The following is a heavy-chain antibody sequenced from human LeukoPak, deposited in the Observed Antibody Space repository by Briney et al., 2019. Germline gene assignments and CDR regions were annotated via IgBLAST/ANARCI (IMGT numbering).Heavy chain of an antibody. CDR2: INPNSGAT. Sequence: GASVKVSCKASGYTFTSYYMHWVRQAPGQGLERMGIINPNSGATNYAQKFQGRVTMTSDTSISTAYMELSRLRSDDTAVYYCARVQYSGSAALDYWGQGTLVTVSS. J-gene: IGHJ4*02. CDR1: GYTFTSYY. D-gene: IGHD6-6*01. V-gene: IGHV1-2*02. CDR3: ARVQYSGSAALDY.